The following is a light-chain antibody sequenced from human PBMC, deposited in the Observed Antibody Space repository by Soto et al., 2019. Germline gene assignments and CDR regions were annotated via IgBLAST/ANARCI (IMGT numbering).Light chain of an antibody. CDR1: QSLANSNRYNY. CDR2: LGS. J-gene: IGKJ1*01. Sequence: DIVMTQSPLSLPVTPGEPASIACRASQSLANSNRYNYLDWYLQKPGQSPQLLIYLGSSRASGVPDRFSGSGSGTDFTLTISSVEAEDVGSYYCQQALHAPVTFGQGTKVDIK. CDR3: QQALHAPVT. V-gene: IGKV2-28*01.